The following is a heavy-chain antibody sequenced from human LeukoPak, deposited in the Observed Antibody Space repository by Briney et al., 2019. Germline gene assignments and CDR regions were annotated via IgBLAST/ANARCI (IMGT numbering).Heavy chain of an antibody. J-gene: IGHJ4*02. Sequence: PGRSLRLSCAASGFTFSSYGMHWVRQAPGKGLEWVAVMWHDGSNKYYADSVKGRFTISRDNSKNTLYLQMNSLRAEDTAVYYCARGPYGSGGFIVYYWGQGTLVTVSS. D-gene: IGHD3-10*01. CDR2: MWHDGSNK. V-gene: IGHV3-33*01. CDR3: ARGPYGSGGFIVYY. CDR1: GFTFSSYG.